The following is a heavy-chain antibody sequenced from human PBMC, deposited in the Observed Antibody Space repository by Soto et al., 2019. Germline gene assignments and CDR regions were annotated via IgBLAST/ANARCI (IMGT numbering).Heavy chain of an antibody. CDR3: ARPAYGDYDFDY. CDR2: ISAYNGNT. J-gene: IGHJ4*02. CDR1: GYTFTSYG. V-gene: IGHV1-18*01. Sequence: GESLKISCKASGYTFTSYGISWVRQAPGQGLEWMGWISAYNGNTNYAQKLQGRVTMTTDTSTSTAYMELRSLRSDDTAVYYCARPAYGDYDFDYWGQGTLVTVSS. D-gene: IGHD4-17*01.